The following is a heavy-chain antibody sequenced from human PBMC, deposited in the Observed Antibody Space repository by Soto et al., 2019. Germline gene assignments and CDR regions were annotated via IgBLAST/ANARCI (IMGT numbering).Heavy chain of an antibody. CDR3: AKETSRQLDAYYYYYYGMDV. CDR2: ISYDGSNK. V-gene: IGHV3-30*18. J-gene: IGHJ6*02. Sequence: GGSLRLSCAASGFTFSSYGMHWVRQAPGKGLEWVAVISYDGSNKYYADSVKGRFTISRDNSKNTLYLQMNSLRAEDTAVYYCAKETSRQLDAYYYYYYGMDVWGQGTTVTVSS. CDR1: GFTFSSYG. D-gene: IGHD6-13*01.